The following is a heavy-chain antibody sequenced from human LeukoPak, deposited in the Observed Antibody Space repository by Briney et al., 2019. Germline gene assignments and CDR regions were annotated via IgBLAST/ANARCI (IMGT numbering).Heavy chain of an antibody. D-gene: IGHD5-18*01. J-gene: IGHJ4*02. CDR3: AKRGPLDTAMGFDY. V-gene: IGHV3-23*01. CDR1: GFTFSKYG. Sequence: GGSLRLSCSASGFTFSKYGMSWVRQAPGKGLEWVSAISASGGSPYYADSVKGRFTISRDNSKNTLYLQMNSLRAEDTAVYYCAKRGPLDTAMGFDYWGQGTLVTVSS. CDR2: ISASGGSP.